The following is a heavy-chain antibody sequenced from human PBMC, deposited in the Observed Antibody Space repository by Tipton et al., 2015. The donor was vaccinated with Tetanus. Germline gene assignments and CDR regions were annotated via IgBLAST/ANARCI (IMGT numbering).Heavy chain of an antibody. Sequence: SLRLSCAAPGFTFKSYTMNWVRQAPGNGLEWVAAISGSRLTPYYADSVKGRFTISRDNSKNTVSLQLNSLRADDTAIYYCAKEALGVLNLWGKGTTVIVSS. D-gene: IGHD1-14*01. J-gene: IGHJ6*04. V-gene: IGHV3-23*01. CDR1: GFTFKSYT. CDR2: ISGSRLTP. CDR3: AKEALGVLNL.